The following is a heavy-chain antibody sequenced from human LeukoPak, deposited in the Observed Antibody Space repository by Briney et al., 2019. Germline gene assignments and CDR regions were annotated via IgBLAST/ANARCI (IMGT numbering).Heavy chain of an antibody. J-gene: IGHJ4*02. CDR3: ARRGATGNFDY. CDR2: IYYSGST. CDR1: GGSISSSSYY. D-gene: IGHD1-26*01. Sequence: TSETLSLTCTVSGGSISSSSYYWGWIRQPPGKGLEWIGSIYYSGSTYYNPSLKSRVTISVDTSKNQFSLKLSSVTAADMAVYYCARRGATGNFDYWGQGTLVTVSS. V-gene: IGHV4-39*01.